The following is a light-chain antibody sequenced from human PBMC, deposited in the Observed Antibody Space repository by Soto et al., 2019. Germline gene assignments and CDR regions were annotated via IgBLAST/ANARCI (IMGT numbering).Light chain of an antibody. V-gene: IGLV1-44*01. CDR2: TND. Sequence: QSVLTQPPSASDTPGQRVTISCSGGSSNIGSNTVNWYQQLPGTAPKLLIYTNDQRPSGVPDRFSGSKSGTSASLAISGLQSEDEADYYCAAWDDSRNGPVFGGGTQLTVL. J-gene: IGLJ7*01. CDR3: AAWDDSRNGPV. CDR1: SSNIGSNT.